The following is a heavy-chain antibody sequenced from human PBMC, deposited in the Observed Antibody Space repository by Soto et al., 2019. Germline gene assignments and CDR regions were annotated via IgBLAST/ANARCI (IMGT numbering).Heavy chain of an antibody. J-gene: IGHJ6*02. D-gene: IGHD6-19*01. CDR2: IIPIFGTA. Sequence: QVQLVQSGAEVKKPGSSVKVSCKASGGTFSSYAISWVRQAPGQGLEWMGGIIPIFGTANYAQKFQGRVTIPADESTGTAYMELSSLRSEDTAVYYCARDQVKWLPAPSPSSGQYGMDVWGQGTTVTVSS. CDR3: ARDQVKWLPAPSPSSGQYGMDV. CDR1: GGTFSSYA. V-gene: IGHV1-69*12.